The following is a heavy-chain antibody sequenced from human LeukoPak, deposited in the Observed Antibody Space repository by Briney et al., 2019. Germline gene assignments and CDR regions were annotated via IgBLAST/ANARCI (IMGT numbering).Heavy chain of an antibody. J-gene: IGHJ4*02. Sequence: SVNVSCKASGFTFTSSAVQWVRQARGQRLEWIGWIVVGSGNTNYAQKFQERVTITRDMSTSTAYMELSSLRSEDTAVYYCAADLEDSGWNLVDYWGQGTLVTVSS. CDR1: GFTFTSSA. V-gene: IGHV1-58*01. D-gene: IGHD6-19*01. CDR3: AADLEDSGWNLVDY. CDR2: IVVGSGNT.